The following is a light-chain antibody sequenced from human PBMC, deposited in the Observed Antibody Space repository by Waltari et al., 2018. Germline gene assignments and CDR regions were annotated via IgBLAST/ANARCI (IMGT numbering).Light chain of an antibody. Sequence: QSALTQPASVSGSPGQSITISCTGTSSDVGFYDFVSWFQQHPGQAPKVMIYKVNNRPYGVSNRFSGSKSANSASRTISGLQAEDEADYYCSSYTRRSYWVFGGGTQLTVL. V-gene: IGLV2-14*01. CDR3: SSYTRRSYWV. CDR1: SSDVGFYDF. CDR2: KVN. J-gene: IGLJ3*02.